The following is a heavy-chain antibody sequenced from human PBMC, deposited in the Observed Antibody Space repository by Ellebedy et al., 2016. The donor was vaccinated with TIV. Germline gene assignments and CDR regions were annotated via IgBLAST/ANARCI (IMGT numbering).Heavy chain of an antibody. CDR1: GGSISSGDYY. V-gene: IGHV4-30-4*01. Sequence: MPSETLSLTCTVSGGSISSGDYYWSWIRQPPGKGLEWIGYIYYSGSTYYNPSLKSRVTISVDTSKNQFSLKLSSVTAADTAVYYCARVIIGGNWNNVRWFDPWGQGTLVTVSS. CDR3: ARVIIGGNWNNVRWFDP. J-gene: IGHJ5*02. D-gene: IGHD1/OR15-1a*01. CDR2: IYYSGST.